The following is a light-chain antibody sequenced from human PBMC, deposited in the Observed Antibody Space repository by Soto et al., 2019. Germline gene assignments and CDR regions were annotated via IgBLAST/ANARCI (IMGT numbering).Light chain of an antibody. J-gene: IGKJ1*01. V-gene: IGKV3-11*01. Sequence: EIVLTQSPATLSFSPGERATLSCRASHSIGSSLAWYQHRPGQAPRLLIYEASTRATGIPDRFSGGGSGTDFTLTISRLDPEDYAVYFCQQYDSIPPWTFGQGTKVDIK. CDR3: QQYDSIPPWT. CDR2: EAS. CDR1: HSIGSS.